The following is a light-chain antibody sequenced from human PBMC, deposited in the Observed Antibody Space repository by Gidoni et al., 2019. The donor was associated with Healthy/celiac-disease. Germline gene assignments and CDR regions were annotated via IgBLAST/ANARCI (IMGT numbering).Light chain of an antibody. J-gene: IGLJ2*01. CDR1: SSDVAGYNY. CDR3: SSYTSSSTPL. CDR2: DVS. Sequence: QSALTQPASVSGSPGQPITISCTGTSSDVAGYNYVSWYQQHPCKAPELMIYDVSNRPSGVSNRFSGSKSGNTASLTISGLQAEDEADYYCSSYTSSSTPLFGGGTKLTVL. V-gene: IGLV2-14*03.